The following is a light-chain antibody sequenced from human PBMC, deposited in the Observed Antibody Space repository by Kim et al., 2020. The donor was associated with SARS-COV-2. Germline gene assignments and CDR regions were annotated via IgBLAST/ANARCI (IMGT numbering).Light chain of an antibody. Sequence: SAGERATLSCRTSQSVSATYIAWYQQKPGQATRLLIVGASSRATGIPDRFSGSGSGTDFTLAISRLEPEDFAMYYCQQYGSSPRTFGQGTKVDIK. CDR2: GAS. CDR3: QQYGSSPRT. V-gene: IGKV3-20*01. CDR1: QSVSATY. J-gene: IGKJ1*01.